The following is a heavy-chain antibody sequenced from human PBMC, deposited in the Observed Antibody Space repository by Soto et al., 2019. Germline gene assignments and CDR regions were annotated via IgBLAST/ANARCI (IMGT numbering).Heavy chain of an antibody. Sequence: QVQLQESGPGLVKPSQTLSLTCTVSGGSVNRGGYYWVWIGQHPGKGLEWIGKILCTGRTTYNPHRKSRVTIPVDPSKNQFSLKLKSVAAADTAVSYCARNYSNSSVFGYWGQGTLVPVSS. V-gene: IGHV4-31*03. CDR1: GGSVNRGGYY. D-gene: IGHD2-15*01. J-gene: IGHJ4*02. CDR2: ILCTGRT. CDR3: ARNYSNSSVFGY.